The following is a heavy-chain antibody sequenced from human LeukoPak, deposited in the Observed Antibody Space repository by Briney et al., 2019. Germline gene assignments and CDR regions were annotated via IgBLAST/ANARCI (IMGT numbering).Heavy chain of an antibody. CDR3: ARDNVVRGAPEFDY. V-gene: IGHV3-48*04. D-gene: IGHD3-10*01. CDR1: GFTFSSYS. Sequence: GGSLRLSRAASGFTFSSYSMNWVRQAPGKGLEWVSYISSSSSTIYYADSVKGRFTISRDNAKNSLYLQMNSLRAEDTAVYYCARDNVVRGAPEFDYWGQGTLVTVSS. CDR2: ISSSSSTI. J-gene: IGHJ4*02.